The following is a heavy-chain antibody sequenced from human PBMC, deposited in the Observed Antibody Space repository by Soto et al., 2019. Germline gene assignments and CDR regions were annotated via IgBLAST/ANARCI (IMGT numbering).Heavy chain of an antibody. Sequence: HPGGSLRLSCAASGFSFSSFGMHWVRQAPGKGLEWVAVISYDGSNKYYADSVKGRLTISRDNSKNTLYLQMNSLRAEDTAVYYCAKPYYYGSRDYYMDVWGKGTTLTVSS. J-gene: IGHJ6*03. CDR1: GFSFSSFG. V-gene: IGHV3-30*18. CDR2: ISYDGSNK. D-gene: IGHD3-10*01. CDR3: AKPYYYGSRDYYMDV.